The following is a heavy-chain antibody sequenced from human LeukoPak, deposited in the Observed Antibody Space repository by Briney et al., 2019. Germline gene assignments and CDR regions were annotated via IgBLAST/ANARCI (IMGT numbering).Heavy chain of an antibody. D-gene: IGHD3-10*01. Sequence: GASVKVSCKASGYTFTSYYIHWVRQAPGQGHEWMGIINPSGGSTSYAQKFQGRVTMTRDTSTSTVYMELSSLRSEDTAVYYCARVASSGNDAFDIWGQGTMVTVSS. J-gene: IGHJ3*02. V-gene: IGHV1-46*01. CDR2: INPSGGST. CDR3: ARVASSGNDAFDI. CDR1: GYTFTSYY.